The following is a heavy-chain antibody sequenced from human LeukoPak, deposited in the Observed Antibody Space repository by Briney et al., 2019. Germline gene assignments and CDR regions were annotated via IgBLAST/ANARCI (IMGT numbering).Heavy chain of an antibody. D-gene: IGHD3-3*01. Sequence: PGESLRLSCTASGFTFSNFWMGWVRQAPGKGLEWVANIKQDETEKFYLGSVKGRFTISRDNTKNSLYLQMNSLRVEDTAVFYCARDQYDTWSRRGNFDSWGQGTLVIVSS. CDR2: IKQDETEK. CDR3: ARDQYDTWSRRGNFDS. V-gene: IGHV3-7*03. J-gene: IGHJ4*02. CDR1: GFTFSNFW.